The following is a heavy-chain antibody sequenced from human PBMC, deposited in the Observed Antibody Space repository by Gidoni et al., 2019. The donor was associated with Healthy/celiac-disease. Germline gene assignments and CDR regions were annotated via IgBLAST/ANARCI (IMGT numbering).Heavy chain of an antibody. D-gene: IGHD3-3*01. CDR2: YNAGNGNT. J-gene: IGHJ4*01. CDR3: ARSYYDFWCGKGGAFDY. V-gene: IGHV1-3*01. Sequence: VQPMQSGAEVTKPGDSVQDSCTSSGYTFPIYAMHWVRQATGQMLEWMGWYNAGNGNTKYSQKFQGRVTITRDTPASTAYMELSSLRSEDTAVYYCARSYYDFWCGKGGAFDYWGQGTLVTVSS. CDR1: GYTFPIYA.